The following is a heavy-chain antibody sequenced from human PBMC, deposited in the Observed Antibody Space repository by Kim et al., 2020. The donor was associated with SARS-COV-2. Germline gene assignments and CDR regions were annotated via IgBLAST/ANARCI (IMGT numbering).Heavy chain of an antibody. J-gene: IGHJ4*02. D-gene: IGHD3-10*01. CDR1: EFTFSRYS. V-gene: IGHV3-21*01. Sequence: GGSLRLSCAASEFTFSRYSMNWVRQAPGKGLEWVSTISRNSDYIYYADSVEGRFTISRDNAKNSLYLQMNSLRADDTAMYYCARDLSLGRPGGFDYWGQGPLVTVPS. CDR2: ISRNSDYI. CDR3: ARDLSLGRPGGFDY.